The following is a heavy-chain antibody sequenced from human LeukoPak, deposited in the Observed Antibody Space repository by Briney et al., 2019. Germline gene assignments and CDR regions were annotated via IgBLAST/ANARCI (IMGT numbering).Heavy chain of an antibody. CDR2: IHYSGST. CDR3: ARAPAGDYFDY. CDR1: GGSISNYY. D-gene: IGHD2-2*01. J-gene: IGHJ4*02. Sequence: SETLSLTCTVSGGSISNYYWSWIRQPPGKGLEWIGYIHYSGSTDYNPSLKSRVTISVDTSRNQFSLKLSSVTAADTAVYFCARAPAGDYFDYWGQGTLVTVSS. V-gene: IGHV4-59*01.